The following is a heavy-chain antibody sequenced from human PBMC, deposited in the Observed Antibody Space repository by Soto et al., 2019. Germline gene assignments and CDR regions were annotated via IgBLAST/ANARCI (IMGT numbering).Heavy chain of an antibody. D-gene: IGHD2-2*01. Sequence: VSVKVSCKASGYTFTSYGSSWVRQAPGQGLEWMGWISAYNGNTKYAQKLQGRVTMTTDTSTTTAYMELRSLRSDDTAVYYCAREGIVVVPAAATYYYFGMDVWGQGTTVTVSS. CDR2: ISAYNGNT. J-gene: IGHJ6*02. CDR3: AREGIVVVPAAATYYYFGMDV. CDR1: GYTFTSYG. V-gene: IGHV1-18*01.